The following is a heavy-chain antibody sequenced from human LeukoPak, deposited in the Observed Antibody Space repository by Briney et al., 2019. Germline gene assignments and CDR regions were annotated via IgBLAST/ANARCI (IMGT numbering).Heavy chain of an antibody. D-gene: IGHD2-21*02. J-gene: IGHJ3*02. CDR2: IIPILGIA. Sequence: ASVKVSCKASGGTFSSYAISWVRHAPGQGLEWMGRIIPILGIANYAQKFQGRVTITADKSTSTAYMELSSLRSEDTAVYYCARSIAYCGGDCYSRDFDIWGQGTMVTVSS. CDR1: GGTFSSYA. V-gene: IGHV1-69*04. CDR3: ARSIAYCGGDCYSRDFDI.